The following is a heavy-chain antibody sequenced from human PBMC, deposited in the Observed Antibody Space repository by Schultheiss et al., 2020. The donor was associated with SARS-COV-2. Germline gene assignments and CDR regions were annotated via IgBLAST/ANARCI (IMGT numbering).Heavy chain of an antibody. D-gene: IGHD4-17*01. CDR3: AREGTVNEDNPYGMDV. Sequence: ASVKVSCKASGYTFTSYYMHWVRQAPGQGLEWMGIINPSGGSTRYAQKFQGRVTITRDTSASTAYMELSSLRSEDTAVYYCAREGTVNEDNPYGMDVWGQGTTVTVSS. CDR1: GYTFTSYY. V-gene: IGHV1-46*01. J-gene: IGHJ6*02. CDR2: INPSGGST.